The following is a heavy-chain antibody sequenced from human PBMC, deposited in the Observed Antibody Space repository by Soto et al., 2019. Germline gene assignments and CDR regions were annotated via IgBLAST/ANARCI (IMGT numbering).Heavy chain of an antibody. V-gene: IGHV3-23*01. CDR1: GFTFSTHA. CDR2: ISFNSVTT. CDR3: ARQLSGSCTYGLPDS. D-gene: IGHD2-8*01. Sequence: EVLLLEAGGDLVKPGGSLRISCAASGFTFSTHAMSWVRQARGGGLEWVAAISFNSVTTNYVDSVRGRFDISRDNPRATVFLQMNSLTAEDTAVSYCARQLSGSCTYGLPDSWGQGTLVTVSS. J-gene: IGHJ5*02.